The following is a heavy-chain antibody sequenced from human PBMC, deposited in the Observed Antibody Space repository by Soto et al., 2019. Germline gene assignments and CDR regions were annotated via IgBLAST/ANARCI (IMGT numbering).Heavy chain of an antibody. CDR2: ISAYNGNT. CDR3: AREEATRIAAAGTFDY. D-gene: IGHD6-13*01. J-gene: IGHJ4*02. Sequence: QVQLVQSGAEVKKPGASVKVSCKASGYTFTSYGISWVRQAPGQGLEWMGWISAYNGNTNYAQKLQGRVTMTTDTSTSTAYMELRSLKSDDTAVYYCAREEATRIAAAGTFDYWGQGTLVTVSS. CDR1: GYTFTSYG. V-gene: IGHV1-18*01.